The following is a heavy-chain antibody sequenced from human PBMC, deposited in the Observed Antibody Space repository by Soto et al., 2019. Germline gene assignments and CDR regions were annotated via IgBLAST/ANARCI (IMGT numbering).Heavy chain of an antibody. CDR1: GYTFSSYD. D-gene: IGHD6-13*01. J-gene: IGHJ5*02. CDR2: MNPNSGNT. CDR3: ARGPLEGSSWYNWFDP. Sequence: ASVKVSCKASGYTFSSYDINWVRQATGQGLEWMGWMNPNSGNTGYAQKFQGRVTMTRNTSISTAYMELSSLRSEDTAVYYCARGPLEGSSWYNWFDPWGQGTLVTVSS. V-gene: IGHV1-8*01.